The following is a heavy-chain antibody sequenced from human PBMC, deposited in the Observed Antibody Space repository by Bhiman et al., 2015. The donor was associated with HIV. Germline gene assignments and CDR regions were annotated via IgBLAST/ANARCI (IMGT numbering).Heavy chain of an antibody. V-gene: IGHV3-30*02. CDR2: IRYDGSNK. Sequence: QVQLVESGGGVVQPGGSLRLSCAASGFTFSRFAMHWVRQAPGKGLEWVAFIRYDGSNKYYGDSVKGRFTISRDISKNTLHLQMHSLRPEDTAIYYCAKARSGGVVVTAMDDWGQGT. D-gene: IGHD2-21*02. CDR1: GFTFSRFA. J-gene: IGHJ4*02. CDR3: AKARSGGVVVTAMDD.